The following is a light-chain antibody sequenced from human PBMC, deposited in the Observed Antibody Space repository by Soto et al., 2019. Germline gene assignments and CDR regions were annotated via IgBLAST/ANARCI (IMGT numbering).Light chain of an antibody. J-gene: IGKJ2*01. CDR1: QSVSSSY. V-gene: IGKV3-20*01. CDR3: QQYGSSPPYT. Sequence: EIVLTQSPGTLSLSPGERATLSCRASQSVSSSYVAWYQQKPGPAPSLLIYGASSRATGLPERFSGSGSGTEFTLTISRLEPEDVAVYYCQQYGSSPPYTFGQGTKLEIK. CDR2: GAS.